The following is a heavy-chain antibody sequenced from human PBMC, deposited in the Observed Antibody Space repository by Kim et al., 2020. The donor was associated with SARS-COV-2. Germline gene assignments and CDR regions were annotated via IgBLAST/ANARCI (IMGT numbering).Heavy chain of an antibody. J-gene: IGHJ4*02. V-gene: IGHV3-23*01. CDR1: AFTFSSYA. CDR3: TKDIYCSNNGCYRGAFDY. Sequence: GGSLRLSCAASAFTFSSYAMSWVRQAPGKGPEWVSAVSGSGDRTYYADSVKGRFTISRDNSKNTLYLQMNSLRAEDTAVYYCTKDIYCSNNGCYRGAFDYWGQGTLVTVSS. D-gene: IGHD2-2*01. CDR2: VSGSGDRT.